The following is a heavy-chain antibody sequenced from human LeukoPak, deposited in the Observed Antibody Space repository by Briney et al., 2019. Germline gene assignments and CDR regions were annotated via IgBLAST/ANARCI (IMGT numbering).Heavy chain of an antibody. J-gene: IGHJ4*02. Sequence: GGSLRLSCAASGFTFSSYEMNWVRQAPGKGLEGVSYISSSGSTIYYADSVKGRFTISRDNAKNSLYLQMDSLRAEDTAVYYCARVKAAAVQVFDYWGQGTLVTVSS. CDR3: ARVKAAAVQVFDY. D-gene: IGHD6-13*01. CDR2: ISSSGSTI. V-gene: IGHV3-48*03. CDR1: GFTFSSYE.